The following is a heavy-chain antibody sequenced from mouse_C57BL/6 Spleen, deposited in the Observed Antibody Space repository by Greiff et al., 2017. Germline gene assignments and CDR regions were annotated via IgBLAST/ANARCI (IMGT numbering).Heavy chain of an antibody. CDR3: ARSEVYCAMDY. Sequence: QVQLKQPGTELVKPGASVKLSCKASGYTFTSYWMHWVKQRPGQGLEWIGNINPSNGGTNYNEKFKSKATLTVDKSSSTADMQLSSLTSEDSAVYYCARSEVYCAMDYWGQGTSVTVSS. CDR2: INPSNGGT. CDR1: GYTFTSYW. V-gene: IGHV1-53*01. J-gene: IGHJ4*01.